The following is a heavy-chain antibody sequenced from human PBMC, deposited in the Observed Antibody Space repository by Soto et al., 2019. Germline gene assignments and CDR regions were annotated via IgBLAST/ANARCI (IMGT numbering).Heavy chain of an antibody. CDR2: TSYDGSNK. Sequence: VGSLRLSCVASGFTFSNYAMHWVRQAPGKGLEWVAVTSYDGSNKNYADSVKGRFTISRVNSKNTLYLEMNSLRPEDTAVYYCARDRWESFYERYLFDYWGQGTLVTVSS. CDR3: ARDRWESFYERYLFDY. CDR1: GFTFSNYA. D-gene: IGHD3-16*01. V-gene: IGHV3-30-3*01. J-gene: IGHJ4*02.